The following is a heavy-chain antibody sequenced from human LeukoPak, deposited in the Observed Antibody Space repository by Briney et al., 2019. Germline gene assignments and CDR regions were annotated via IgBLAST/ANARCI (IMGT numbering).Heavy chain of an antibody. D-gene: IGHD1-26*01. Sequence: PSETLSLTSTVSGGSISGYSWSSIRQPPGEGLEWIGSIYYSGSTNYNPSLRGRVAISVDTSKNQFSLKLNSVTAAETAVYYCARHESGSSYKGYFFDYWGQGTLVTVSS. V-gene: IGHV4-59*08. CDR3: ARHESGSSYKGYFFDY. J-gene: IGHJ4*02. CDR2: IYYSGST. CDR1: GGSISGYS.